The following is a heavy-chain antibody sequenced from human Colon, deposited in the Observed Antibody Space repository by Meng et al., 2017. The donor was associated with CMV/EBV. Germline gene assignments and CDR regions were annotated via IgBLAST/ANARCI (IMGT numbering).Heavy chain of an antibody. Sequence: SGASLSRACHYVTWIRQYPGKGLEWIGFISHSGTTDYKSSLASRLTMSLDTSHTQFSLNLRSVTAADTAVYYCARDLRYSDSSPYFDSWGQGSLVTVSS. CDR1: GASLSRACHY. V-gene: IGHV4-31*02. CDR3: ARDLRYSDSSPYFDS. J-gene: IGHJ4*02. CDR2: ISHSGTT. D-gene: IGHD5-18*01.